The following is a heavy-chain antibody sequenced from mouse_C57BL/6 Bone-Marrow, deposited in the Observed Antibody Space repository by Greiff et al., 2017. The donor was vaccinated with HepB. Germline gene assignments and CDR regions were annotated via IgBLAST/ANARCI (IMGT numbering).Heavy chain of an antibody. CDR3: ARHEGNFFAY. V-gene: IGHV5-12*01. D-gene: IGHD2-1*01. J-gene: IGHJ3*01. CDR2: ISNGGGST. CDR1: GFTFSDYY. Sequence: DVQLQESGGGLVQPGGSLKLSCAASGFTFSDYYMYWVRQTPEKRLEWVAYISNGGGSTYYPDTVKGRFTISRDNAKNTLYLQMSRLKSEDTAMYYCARHEGNFFAYWGQGTLVTVSA.